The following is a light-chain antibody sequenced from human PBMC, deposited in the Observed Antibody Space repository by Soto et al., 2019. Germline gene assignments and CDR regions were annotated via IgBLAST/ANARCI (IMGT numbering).Light chain of an antibody. Sequence: ESVLMQSPGALSLSQGEKATLSCRASQNVGSSYLAWYQQKPGQAPRLLIYGTSSRATAITDRFSGSGSGTDFTLTISRLEPEDFAVYYCQQYGSSPFTCGPEPKVPIK. V-gene: IGKV3-20*01. CDR3: QQYGSSPFT. J-gene: IGKJ3*01. CDR1: QNVGSSY. CDR2: GTS.